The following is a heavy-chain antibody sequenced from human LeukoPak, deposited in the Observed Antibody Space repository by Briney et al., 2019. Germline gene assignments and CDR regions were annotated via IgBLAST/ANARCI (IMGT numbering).Heavy chain of an antibody. J-gene: IGHJ4*02. V-gene: IGHV4-4*07. CDR2: IYTRGSA. Sequence: SGTLSLTCAVSGASIKTYSWSWIRQPAGKGLEWIGHIYTRGSANYNPSLKSRVTMSVDTSKNQFSLRLSSVTAADTAIYYCAREWHHVFDYWGQGILVTVSS. CDR1: GASIKTYS. D-gene: IGHD5-12*01. CDR3: AREWHHVFDY.